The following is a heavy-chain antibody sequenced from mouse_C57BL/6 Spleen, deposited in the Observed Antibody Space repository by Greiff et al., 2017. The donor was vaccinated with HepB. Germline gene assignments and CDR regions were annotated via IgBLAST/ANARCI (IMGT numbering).Heavy chain of an antibody. J-gene: IGHJ2*01. CDR1: GYTFTSYW. V-gene: IGHV1-59*01. Sequence: QVQLQQSGAELVRPGTSVKLSCKASGYTFTSYWMHWVKQRPGQGLEWIGVIDPSDSYTNYNQKFKGKATLTVDTSSSTAYMQLSSLTSEDSAVYYCARSRGSSLYYFDYWGQGTTLTVSS. CDR2: IDPSDSYT. D-gene: IGHD1-1*01. CDR3: ARSRGSSLYYFDY.